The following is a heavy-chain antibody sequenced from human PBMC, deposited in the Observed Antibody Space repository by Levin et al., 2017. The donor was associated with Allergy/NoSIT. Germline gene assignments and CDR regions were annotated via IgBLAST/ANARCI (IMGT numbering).Heavy chain of an antibody. J-gene: IGHJ2*01. CDR2: ISYDGSNK. CDR3: AKDSQSASGERDWYFDR. Sequence: THWHGREPDKGLEWVAVISYDGSNKYYADSVKGRFTISRDNSKNTLYLQMNSLRAEDTAVYYCAKDSQSASGERDWYFDRWGRGTLVTVSS. V-gene: IGHV3-30*18. D-gene: IGHD6-19*01.